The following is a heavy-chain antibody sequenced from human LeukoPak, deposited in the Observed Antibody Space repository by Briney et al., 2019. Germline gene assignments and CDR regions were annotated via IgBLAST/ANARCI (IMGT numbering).Heavy chain of an antibody. CDR3: ARVSTIITMVRGVTNWFDP. V-gene: IGHV4-31*03. CDR1: GGSISSGGYY. CDR2: IYYSGST. J-gene: IGHJ5*02. Sequence: SETLSLTCTVSGGSISSGGYYWSWIRQHPGKGLEWIGYIYYSGSTYYNPSLKSRVTISVDTSKNQFSLKLSSVTAADTAVYYCARVSTIITMVRGVTNWFDPWGQGTLVTVSS. D-gene: IGHD3-10*01.